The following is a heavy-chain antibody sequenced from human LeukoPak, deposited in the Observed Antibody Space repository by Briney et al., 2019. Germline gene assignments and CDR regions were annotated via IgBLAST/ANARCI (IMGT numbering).Heavy chain of an antibody. V-gene: IGHV4-59*01. J-gene: IGHJ6*03. CDR1: GGSISSYY. CDR3: ARGLAISPYYYYYMDV. CDR2: IYYSGST. Sequence: SETLSLTCTVSGGSISSYYWSWIRQPPGKGLEWIGYIYYSGSTNYNPSLKRRVTISVDTSKNQFSLKLSSVTAADTAVYYCARGLAISPYYYYYMDVWGKGTTVTVSS. D-gene: IGHD3-3*01.